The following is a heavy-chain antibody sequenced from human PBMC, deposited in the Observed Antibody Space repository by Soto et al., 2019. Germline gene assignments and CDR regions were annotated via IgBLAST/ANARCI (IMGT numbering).Heavy chain of an antibody. D-gene: IGHD6-6*01. J-gene: IGHJ4*02. Sequence: SETLSLTCSIYSGSFRGYYWSWIRQPPGKGLEWIGEISQSGNTNYSPSLKSRVSISIDTSKKQFSLNLASVSAADTAVYYCARAPKVSGSSQTRPDFWGQGTLVTVSS. CDR2: ISQSGNT. CDR3: ARAPKVSGSSQTRPDF. CDR1: SGSFRGYY. V-gene: IGHV4-34*01.